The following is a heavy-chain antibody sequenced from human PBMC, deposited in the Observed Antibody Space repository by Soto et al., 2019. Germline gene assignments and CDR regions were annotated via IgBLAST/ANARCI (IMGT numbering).Heavy chain of an antibody. CDR3: ARIPLEYCSSTSCYGSGYYFDD. D-gene: IGHD2-2*01. V-gene: IGHV1-18*01. Sequence: GASVKVSCKASGYTFTSYGISWVRQAPGQGLEWMGWISAYNGNTNYAQKLQGRVTMTTDTSTSTAYMELRSLRSDDTAVYYCARIPLEYCSSTSCYGSGYYFDDWGQGTLVTVSS. J-gene: IGHJ4*02. CDR2: ISAYNGNT. CDR1: GYTFTSYG.